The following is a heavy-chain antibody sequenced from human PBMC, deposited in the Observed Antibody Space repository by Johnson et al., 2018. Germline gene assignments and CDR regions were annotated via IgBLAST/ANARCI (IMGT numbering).Heavy chain of an antibody. J-gene: IGHJ3*02. Sequence: VQLVESGGGVVQPGRSXRLSCAASGFSFSNYGMHWVRQAPGKGLEWVAVISYDGSNEYYADSVKGRFIISRDNSKKNLYLQMNSLRPEDTAVYYCAKASAQWLGTIAFDIWGQGTMVTVSS. CDR2: ISYDGSNE. CDR1: GFSFSNYG. V-gene: IGHV3-30*18. D-gene: IGHD6-19*01. CDR3: AKASAQWLGTIAFDI.